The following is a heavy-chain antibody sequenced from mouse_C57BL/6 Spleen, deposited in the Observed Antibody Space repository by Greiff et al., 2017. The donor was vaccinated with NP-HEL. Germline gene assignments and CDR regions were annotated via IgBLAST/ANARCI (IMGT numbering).Heavy chain of an antibody. J-gene: IGHJ2*01. CDR2: IHPNSGST. V-gene: IGHV1-64*01. CDR1: GYTFTSYW. CDR3: ARSYYGSSYEGLFDY. Sequence: VQLQQPGAELVKPGASVKLSCKASGYTFTSYWMHWVKQRPGQGLEWIGMIHPNSGSTNYNEKFKSKATLTVDKSSSTAYMQLSSLTSEDSAVYYCARSYYGSSYEGLFDYWGQGTTLTVSS. D-gene: IGHD1-1*01.